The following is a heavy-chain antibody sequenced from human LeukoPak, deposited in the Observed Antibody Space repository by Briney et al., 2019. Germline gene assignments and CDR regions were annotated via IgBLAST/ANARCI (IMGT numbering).Heavy chain of an antibody. CDR1: GGSFSGYY. CDR2: INHSGST. D-gene: IGHD4-23*01. V-gene: IGHV4-34*01. J-gene: IGHJ4*02. Sequence: PSETLSLTCAVYGGSFSGYYWSWIRQPPGMGLEWIGEINHSGSTNYNPSLKSRVTISVDTSKNQFSLKLSSVTAADTAVYYCARSGYGGNSGVDYWGQGTLVTLSS. CDR3: ARSGYGGNSGVDY.